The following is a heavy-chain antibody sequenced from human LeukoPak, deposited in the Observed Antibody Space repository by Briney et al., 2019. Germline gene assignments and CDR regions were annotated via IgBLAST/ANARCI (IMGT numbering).Heavy chain of an antibody. J-gene: IGHJ6*02. CDR1: GYTFTSYA. Sequence: ASVKVSCKASGYTFTSYAMHWVRQAPGQRLEWMGWINAGNGNTKYSQKFQGWVTMTRDTSISTAYMELSRLRSDDTAVYYCARAAGGDPGNYYYYYYGMDVWGQGTTVTVSS. D-gene: IGHD1-14*01. CDR3: ARAAGGDPGNYYYYYYGMDV. V-gene: IGHV1-3*01. CDR2: INAGNGNT.